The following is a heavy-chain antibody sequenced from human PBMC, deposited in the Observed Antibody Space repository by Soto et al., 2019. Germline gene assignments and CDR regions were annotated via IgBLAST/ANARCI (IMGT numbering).Heavy chain of an antibody. V-gene: IGHV1-18*01. CDR1: GYTFTSYA. Sequence: QVQLVQSGAEVKKPGASVKVSCKASGYTFTSYAISWVRQAPGQGPDWMGWISGHNGNTRYEQKLEGRVTLTADTSTSTAKMELRSLRSDDTAEYYCASNSPTVDYWGQGTLGTVSS. CDR3: ASNSPTVDY. CDR2: ISGHNGNT. J-gene: IGHJ4*02.